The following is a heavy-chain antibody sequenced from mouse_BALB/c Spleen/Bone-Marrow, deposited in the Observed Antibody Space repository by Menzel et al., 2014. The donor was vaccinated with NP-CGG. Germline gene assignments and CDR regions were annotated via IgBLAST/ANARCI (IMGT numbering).Heavy chain of an antibody. V-gene: IGHV14-3*02. CDR1: GFNIKNTY. CDR2: IDPANVNT. Sequence: EVQLQQSGAELVKPGASVKLSCTASGFNIKNTYIHWVKQRPEQGLEWTGRIDPANVNTKYDPKFQGKATITADTSSNTAYLQLSSLTSEDTAVYYCATYYYGSSLFAYWGQGTLVTVSA. D-gene: IGHD1-1*01. CDR3: ATYYYGSSLFAY. J-gene: IGHJ3*01.